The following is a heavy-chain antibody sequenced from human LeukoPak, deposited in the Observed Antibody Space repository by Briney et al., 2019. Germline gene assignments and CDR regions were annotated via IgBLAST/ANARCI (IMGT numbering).Heavy chain of an antibody. V-gene: IGHV4-59*01. D-gene: IGHD6-6*01. CDR1: GGSISSYY. CDR3: ARAVAALGWYFDL. Sequence: PSETLSLTCTVSGGSISSYYWSWIRQPPGKGLEWIGYIYYSGSTNYNPSLKNRVTLSVDTSKNQFSLKLSSVTAADTAVYYCARAVAALGWYFDLWGRGTLVTVSS. CDR2: IYYSGST. J-gene: IGHJ2*01.